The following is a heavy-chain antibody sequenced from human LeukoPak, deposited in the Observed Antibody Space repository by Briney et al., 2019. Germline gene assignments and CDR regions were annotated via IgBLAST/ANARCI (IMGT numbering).Heavy chain of an antibody. CDR2: TYYRSKWYY. CDR3: ARELDILTAYAGDFDS. J-gene: IGHJ4*02. V-gene: IGHV6-1*01. D-gene: IGHD3-9*01. CDR1: GDSVSSNTAA. Sequence: SHTLSLTCAISGDSVSSNTAAWNWIRQSPSRGLEWLGKTYYRSKWYYDYAVSVKSRITINPDTSKNQFSLQLNSVTPEDTAVYYCARELDILTAYAGDFDSWGQGTLVTVSS.